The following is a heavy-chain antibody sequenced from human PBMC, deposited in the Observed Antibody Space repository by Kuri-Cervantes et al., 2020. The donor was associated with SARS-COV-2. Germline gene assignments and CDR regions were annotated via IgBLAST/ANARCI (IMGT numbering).Heavy chain of an antibody. D-gene: IGHD1-26*01. J-gene: IGHJ4*02. V-gene: IGHV1-69*13. CDR1: GGTFSSYA. Sequence: SVKVSCKASGGTFSSYAISWVRQAPGQGLEWMGGIIPIFGTANYAQKFQGRVTITADESTSTAYMELSSLRSEDTAVYYCARDRGSYPYYFDYWGQGTLVTVSS. CDR2: IIPIFGTA. CDR3: ARDRGSYPYYFDY.